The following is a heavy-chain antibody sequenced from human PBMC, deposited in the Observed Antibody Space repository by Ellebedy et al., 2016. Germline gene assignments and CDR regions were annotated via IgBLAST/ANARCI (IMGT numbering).Heavy chain of an antibody. CDR3: AARGGTVYGMDV. J-gene: IGHJ6*02. D-gene: IGHD4-17*01. V-gene: IGHV1-58*01. CDR1: GFTFTSSA. CDR2: IVVGSGNT. Sequence: SVKVSCXASGFTFTSSAVQWVRQARGQRLEWIGWIVVGSGNTNYAQKFQERVTITRDMSTSTAYMELSSLRSEDTAVYYCAARGGTVYGMDVWGQGTTVTVSS.